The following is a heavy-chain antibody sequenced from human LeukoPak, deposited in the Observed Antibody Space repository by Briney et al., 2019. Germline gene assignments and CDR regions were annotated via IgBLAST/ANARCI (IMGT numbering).Heavy chain of an antibody. D-gene: IGHD3-22*01. CDR3: AKDTAFGSGSQYYFDY. Sequence: KCLEWVSLISGDGGSTYYADSVKGRFTISRDNSKNSLYLQMNSLRTEDTASYYCAKDTAFGSGSQYYFDYWGQGTLVTVSS. V-gene: IGHV3-43*02. J-gene: IGHJ4*02. CDR2: ISGDGGST.